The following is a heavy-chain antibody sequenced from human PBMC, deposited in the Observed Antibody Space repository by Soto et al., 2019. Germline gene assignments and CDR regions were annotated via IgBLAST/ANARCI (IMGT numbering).Heavy chain of an antibody. CDR2: IYYSGST. Sequence: QVQLQESGPGLVKPSETLSLTCTVSGGSISSYYWSWIRQPPGKGLEWIGYIYYSGSTNYNPSLKSRVTITVDTSKSQFSLKLSSVTAADTGVYYCARGSGDGYNFFDYWGQGTLVTVSS. D-gene: IGHD5-12*01. CDR3: ARGSGDGYNFFDY. CDR1: GGSISSYY. V-gene: IGHV4-59*01. J-gene: IGHJ4*02.